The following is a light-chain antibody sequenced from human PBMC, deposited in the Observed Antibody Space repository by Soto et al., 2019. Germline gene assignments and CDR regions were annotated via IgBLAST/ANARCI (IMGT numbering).Light chain of an antibody. CDR3: QQANSFPFT. CDR2: GAS. V-gene: IGKV1D-12*01. J-gene: IGKJ3*01. Sequence: DIQMTQSPSSVSASVGDRVTITCRASEGVSSWLAWYQQKPGKAPQLLIYGASNLQSGVPSRFSGSGSGTDFTLTITSLQPEDFAVYSCQQANSFPFTFGPGTKVDNK. CDR1: EGVSSW.